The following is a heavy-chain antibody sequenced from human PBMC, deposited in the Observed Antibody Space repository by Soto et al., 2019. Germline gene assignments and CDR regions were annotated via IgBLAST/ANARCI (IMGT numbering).Heavy chain of an antibody. J-gene: IGHJ6*02. CDR1: GYTFTSYG. CDR3: ARGLVQYYYGSGYYYYYGMDV. D-gene: IGHD3-10*01. Sequence: QVQLVQSGAEVKKPGASVKVSCKASGYTFTSYGISWVRQAPGQGLEWMGWISAYNGNTNYAQKLKGRVTMTTDTSTRTAYMELRSLRSDETAVYYCARGLVQYYYGSGYYYYYGMDVCGQVTTVTVSS. CDR2: ISAYNGNT. V-gene: IGHV1-18*01.